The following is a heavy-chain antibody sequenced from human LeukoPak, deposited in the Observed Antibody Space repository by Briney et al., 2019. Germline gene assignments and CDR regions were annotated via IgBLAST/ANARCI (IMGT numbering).Heavy chain of an antibody. CDR3: ASGKIMTTVHLRTNNWFDP. Sequence: GGSLRLSCAASGFTFSSYGMSWVRQAPGKGLEWVSAISGSGGSTYYADSVKGRFTISRDNSKNTLYLQMNSLRAEDTAVYYCASGKIMTTVHLRTNNWFDPWGQGTLVTVSS. CDR2: ISGSGGST. D-gene: IGHD4-17*01. V-gene: IGHV3-23*01. J-gene: IGHJ5*02. CDR1: GFTFSSYG.